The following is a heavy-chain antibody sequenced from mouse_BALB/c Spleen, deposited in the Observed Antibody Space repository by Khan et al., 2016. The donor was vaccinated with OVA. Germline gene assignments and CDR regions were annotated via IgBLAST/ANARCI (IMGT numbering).Heavy chain of an antibody. V-gene: IGHV14-3*02. Sequence: EVQLQESGAEFVKPGASVRLSCTASGFNITNTYIHWVKQRPEQGLEWIGRIDPANGNTKYDPKFQGKATLTADTSSNTAFLQLSSLTSEDTAVSYCTHSFLLYAMAYWGQGTSVTVSS. J-gene: IGHJ4*01. D-gene: IGHD1-2*01. CDR1: GFNITNTY. CDR2: IDPANGNT. CDR3: THSFLLYAMAY.